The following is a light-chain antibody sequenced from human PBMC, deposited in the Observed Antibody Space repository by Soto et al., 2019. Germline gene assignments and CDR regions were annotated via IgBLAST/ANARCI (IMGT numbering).Light chain of an antibody. CDR2: MAS. J-gene: IGKJ2*01. V-gene: IGKV1-5*03. CDR1: QSIGSW. Sequence: DIQMTQSPSTLSASVGDRVTITCRASQSIGSWLAWYQQKPGRAPNLLIYMASSLESGVTPRFSGSGSGTDFTLTISSLQPDDFATYYCQQYNSYSPTFGQGTKLEIK. CDR3: QQYNSYSPT.